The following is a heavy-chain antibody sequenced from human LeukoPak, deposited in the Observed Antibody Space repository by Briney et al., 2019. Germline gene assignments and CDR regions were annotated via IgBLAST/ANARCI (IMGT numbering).Heavy chain of an antibody. CDR3: ARGIKQWLVTSYHRFDP. Sequence: SETLSLTCTVSGGPINSYYWTWIRQPPGKGLEWIGYVYHTGSTNYNPPLKSRATISLDTSKNQFSLKLTSVTAADTGIYYRARGIKQWLVTSYHRFDPWGRGSLVTVSS. D-gene: IGHD6-19*01. CDR1: GGPINSYY. V-gene: IGHV4-4*08. CDR2: VYHTGST. J-gene: IGHJ5*02.